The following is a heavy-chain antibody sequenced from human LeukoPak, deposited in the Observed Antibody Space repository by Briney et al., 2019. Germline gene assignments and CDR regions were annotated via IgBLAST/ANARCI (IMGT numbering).Heavy chain of an antibody. CDR3: ARETVAGTFDY. CDR1: GFTFSSYA. CDR2: ISPSGDII. D-gene: IGHD6-19*01. V-gene: IGHV3-23*01. Sequence: GGSLRLSCAAFGFTFSSYAMSWVRQAPGKGLEWVSDISPSGDIISYADSVKGRFIISRDYAKESLHLQMNSLRVEDSAVYYCARETVAGTFDYWGQGTQVTVSS. J-gene: IGHJ4*02.